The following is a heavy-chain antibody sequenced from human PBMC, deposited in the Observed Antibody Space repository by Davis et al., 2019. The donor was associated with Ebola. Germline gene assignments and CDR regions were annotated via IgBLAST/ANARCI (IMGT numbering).Heavy chain of an antibody. CDR2: INGDGSEK. D-gene: IGHD3-10*01. CDR3: ARYITNKGGMDV. Sequence: GGSLRLSREASGFTFRNYWMSWVRQAPGKGLEWVANINGDGSEKYYVESVRGRLTISRDTAKNSLYLQMNSLRAEDTAVYYCARYITNKGGMDVWGQGTTVTVSS. V-gene: IGHV3-7*03. J-gene: IGHJ6*02. CDR1: GFTFRNYW.